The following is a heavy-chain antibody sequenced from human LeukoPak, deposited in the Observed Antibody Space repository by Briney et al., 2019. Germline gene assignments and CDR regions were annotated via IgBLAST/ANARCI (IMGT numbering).Heavy chain of an antibody. D-gene: IGHD3-22*01. J-gene: IGHJ4*02. CDR2: ISGSGGST. Sequence: HPGGSLRLSCAASGFSFNKAWMNWVRQAPGKGLEWVSAISGSGGSTYYADSVKGRFTISRDNSKNTLYLQMNSLRAEDTAVYYCAKDRVVITWTTPDYWGQGTLVTVSS. CDR3: AKDRVVITWTTPDY. V-gene: IGHV3-23*01. CDR1: GFSFNKAW.